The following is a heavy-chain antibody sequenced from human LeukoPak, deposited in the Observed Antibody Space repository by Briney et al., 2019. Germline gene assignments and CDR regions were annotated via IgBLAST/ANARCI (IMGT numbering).Heavy chain of an antibody. Sequence: GGSLRLPCAASGFTFSNAWMSWVRQAPGKGLEWVGRIKSKTDGGTTDYAAPVKGRFTISRDDSKNTLYLQMNSLKTEDTAVYYCTTNSRNEGLLDYWGQGTLVTVSS. D-gene: IGHD3-10*01. CDR1: GFTFSNAW. CDR3: TTNSRNEGLLDY. V-gene: IGHV3-15*01. CDR2: IKSKTDGGTT. J-gene: IGHJ4*02.